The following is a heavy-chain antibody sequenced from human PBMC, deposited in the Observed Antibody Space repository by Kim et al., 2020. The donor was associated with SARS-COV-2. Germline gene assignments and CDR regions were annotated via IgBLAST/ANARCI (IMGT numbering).Heavy chain of an antibody. CDR3: AKDGGYYGSGGFSRPWDV. D-gene: IGHD3-22*01. J-gene: IGHJ6*02. CDR1: GFRFSSYA. Sequence: GGSLRLSCAVSGFRFSSYAMSWVRQAPGKGLEWVSVIYSGGSTTYYADSVKGRFTISRDDSKSMLYLQMNSLRADDTAVYYCAKDGGYYGSGGFSRPWDVWGQGTTVTVSS. CDR2: IYSGGSTT. V-gene: IGHV3-23*03.